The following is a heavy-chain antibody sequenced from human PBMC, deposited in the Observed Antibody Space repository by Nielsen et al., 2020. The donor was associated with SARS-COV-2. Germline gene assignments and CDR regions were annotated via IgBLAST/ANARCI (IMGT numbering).Heavy chain of an antibody. V-gene: IGHV3-74*01. CDR3: ARGEFYSSGWYGTSYYYYGMDV. D-gene: IGHD6-19*01. CDR2: INSDGSST. J-gene: IGHJ6*02. Sequence: GGSLRLSCAASGFTFSSYWMHWVRQAPGKGLVWVSRINSDGSSTSYADSVKGRFTISRDNAKNTLYLQMNSLRAEDTAVYYCARGEFYSSGWYGTSYYYYGMDVWGQGTTVTVSS. CDR1: GFTFSSYW.